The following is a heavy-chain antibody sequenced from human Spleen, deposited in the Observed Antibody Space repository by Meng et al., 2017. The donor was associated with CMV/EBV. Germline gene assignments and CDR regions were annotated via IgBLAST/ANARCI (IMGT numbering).Heavy chain of an antibody. Sequence: SETLSLTCSVSGDSVNSGFYYWNWIRQPPGKGLEWIGYIHYSGSTYYNPSLKSRVTISVDTSKNQFSLKLSSVTAADTAIYYCARYGREHYDILSGYHYFDFWGQGTLVTVSS. J-gene: IGHJ4*02. V-gene: IGHV4-61*01. CDR3: ARYGREHYDILSGYHYFDF. CDR1: GDSVNSGFYY. D-gene: IGHD3-9*01. CDR2: IHYSGST.